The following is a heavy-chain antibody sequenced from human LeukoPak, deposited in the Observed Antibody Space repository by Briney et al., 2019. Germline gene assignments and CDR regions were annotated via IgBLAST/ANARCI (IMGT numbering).Heavy chain of an antibody. CDR2: INPNSGGT. V-gene: IGHV1-2*02. CDR3: ARDGGGYCSSTSCYEMNWFDP. D-gene: IGHD2-2*01. CDR1: GYTFTGYY. J-gene: IGHJ5*02. Sequence: PRASVKVSCKASGYTFTGYYMHWVRQAPGQGLEWMRWINPNSGGTNYAQKFQGRVTMTRDTSISTAYMELSRLRSDDTAVYYCARDGGGYCSSTSCYEMNWFDPWGQGTLVTVSS.